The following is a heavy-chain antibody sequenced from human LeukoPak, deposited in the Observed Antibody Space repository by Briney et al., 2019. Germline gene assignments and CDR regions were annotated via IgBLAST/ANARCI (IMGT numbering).Heavy chain of an antibody. CDR3: AKDILSSSGYDGIIDY. J-gene: IGHJ4*02. CDR2: ISGSGGST. Sequence: GGSLRLSCAASGFTFSSYAMSWVRQAPGKGLEWVSAISGSGGSTYYADSVKGRFTISRDNSKNTLYLQMNSLRAEDTAVYYCAKDILSSSGYDGIIDYWGQGTLVTVSS. D-gene: IGHD5-12*01. V-gene: IGHV3-23*01. CDR1: GFTFSSYA.